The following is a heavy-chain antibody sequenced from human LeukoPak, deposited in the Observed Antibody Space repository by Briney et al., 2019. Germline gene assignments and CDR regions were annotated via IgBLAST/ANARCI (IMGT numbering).Heavy chain of an antibody. CDR2: IWYDGSNK. J-gene: IGHJ4*02. Sequence: GGSLRLSCAASGSTFSSYGMHWVRQAPGKGLEWVAVIWYDGSNKYYADSVKGRFTISRDNSKNTLYLQMNSLRAEDTAVYYCAKDRDYGSGSYLGYWGQGTLVTVSS. D-gene: IGHD4-17*01. V-gene: IGHV3-33*06. CDR1: GSTFSSYG. CDR3: AKDRDYGSGSYLGY.